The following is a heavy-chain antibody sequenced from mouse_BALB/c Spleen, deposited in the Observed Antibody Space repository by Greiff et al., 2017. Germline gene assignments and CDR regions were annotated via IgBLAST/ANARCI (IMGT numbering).Heavy chain of an antibody. CDR1: GFSLTSYG. D-gene: IGHD2-1*01. CDR2: IWGGGST. J-gene: IGHJ2*01. Sequence: VQLQESGPGLVAPSQSLSITCTVSGFSLTSYGVHWVRQPPGKGLEWLGMIWGGGSTDYNSALKSRLSISKDNSKSQVFLKMNSLQTDDTAMYYCARNFYGNFDYFDYWGQGTTLTVSS. CDR3: ARNFYGNFDYFDY. V-gene: IGHV2-6-4*01.